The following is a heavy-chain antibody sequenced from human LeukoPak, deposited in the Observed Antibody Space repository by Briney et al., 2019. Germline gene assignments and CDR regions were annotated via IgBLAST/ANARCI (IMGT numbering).Heavy chain of an antibody. J-gene: IGHJ4*02. CDR1: GGTFSSYA. CDR3: ARGPFFIFDY. Sequence: GASVKVSCKASGGTFSSYAISWVRQAPGQGLEWMGRIIPILGIANYAQKFKGRVTITADKSTSTAYMELSSLRSEDTAVYYCARGPFFIFDYWGQGTLVTVSS. V-gene: IGHV1-69*04. CDR2: IIPILGIA.